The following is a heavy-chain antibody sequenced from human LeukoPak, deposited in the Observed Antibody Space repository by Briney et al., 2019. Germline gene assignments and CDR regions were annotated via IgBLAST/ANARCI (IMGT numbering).Heavy chain of an antibody. CDR3: ARGIGSRGWYYFDY. CDR1: GGSISSYY. V-gene: IGHV4-59*08. CDR2: IYYSGST. D-gene: IGHD6-19*01. J-gene: IGHJ4*02. Sequence: SETLSLTCTVSGGSISSYYWSWIRQPPGKGLEWIGYIYYSGSTNYNPSLKSRVTISVDTSKNQFSLKLNSVTAADTAVYYCARGIGSRGWYYFDYWGQGTLVTVSS.